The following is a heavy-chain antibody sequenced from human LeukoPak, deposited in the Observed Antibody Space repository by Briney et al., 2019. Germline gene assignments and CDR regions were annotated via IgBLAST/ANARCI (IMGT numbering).Heavy chain of an antibody. D-gene: IGHD3-10*01. CDR1: GFTFSSYA. CDR3: AKDLTTYGSGSYLV. Sequence: PGGSLRLSCAASGFTFSSYAMSWVRQAPGKGLEWVSAISGSGGSTYYADSVKGRFSISRDNSKNTLYLQMNSLRAEDTAVYYCAKDLTTYGSGSYLVWGQGTTVTVSS. V-gene: IGHV3-23*01. J-gene: IGHJ6*02. CDR2: ISGSGGST.